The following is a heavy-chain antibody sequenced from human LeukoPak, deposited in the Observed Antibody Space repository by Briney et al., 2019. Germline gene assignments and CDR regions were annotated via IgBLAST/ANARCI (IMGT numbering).Heavy chain of an antibody. CDR1: GFTFSSNW. CDR2: IKQGGSEK. CDR3: ARDPFSKADY. Sequence: PGGSLRLSCAASGFTFSSNWMSWVRQAPGKGLEWVANIKQGGSEKNYVDSVKGRFTISRDNAKNSLFLQMNNLRAEDTAVYFCARDPFSKADYWGQGTLVTVSS. D-gene: IGHD2-2*01. V-gene: IGHV3-7*01. J-gene: IGHJ4*02.